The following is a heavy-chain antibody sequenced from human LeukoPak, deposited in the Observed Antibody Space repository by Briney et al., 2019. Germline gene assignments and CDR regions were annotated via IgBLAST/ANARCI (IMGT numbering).Heavy chain of an antibody. CDR2: IYSGGST. CDR1: GLTVSSNY. J-gene: IGHJ4*02. Sequence: GGSLRLSCAASGLTVSSNYMSWVRQPPGKGLEWVSVIYSGGSTYYADSVKGRFTISRDNSKNPLYLQMSSLRAEDTAIYYCARVAMVRGVITRAPLDCWGQGALVTVSS. CDR3: ARVAMVRGVITRAPLDC. D-gene: IGHD3-10*01. V-gene: IGHV3-53*01.